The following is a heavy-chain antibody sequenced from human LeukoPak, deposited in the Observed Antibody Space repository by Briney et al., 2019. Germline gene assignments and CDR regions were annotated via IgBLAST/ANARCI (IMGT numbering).Heavy chain of an antibody. CDR2: INHSGST. CDR3: ARGFSSGWHSADD. Sequence: PSETLSLTCAVYGGSFSGYYWSWIRQPPGKGLEWIGEINHSGSTNYNPSLKSRVTISVDTSKNQFSLKLSSVTAADTAVYYCARGFSSGWHSADDWGQGTLVTVSS. J-gene: IGHJ4*02. D-gene: IGHD6-19*01. CDR1: GGSFSGYY. V-gene: IGHV4-34*01.